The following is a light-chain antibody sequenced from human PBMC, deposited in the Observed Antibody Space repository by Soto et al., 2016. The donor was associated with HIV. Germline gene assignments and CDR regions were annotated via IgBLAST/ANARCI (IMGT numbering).Light chain of an antibody. CDR2: QDN. CDR3: QAWDSNIVL. J-gene: IGLJ2*01. V-gene: IGLV3-1*01. CDR1: KLGDKY. Sequence: SYEMTQPPSVSVFPGQIATITCSGDKLGDKYACWYQQKPGRSPVLVIYQDNKRPSGIPERFSGSNSGNTATLTISGTQAMDEADYYCQAWDSNIVLFGGGTRLTVL.